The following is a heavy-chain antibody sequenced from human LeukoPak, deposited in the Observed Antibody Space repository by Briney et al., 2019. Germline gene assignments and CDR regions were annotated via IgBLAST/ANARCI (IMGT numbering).Heavy chain of an antibody. Sequence: GGSLRLSCAASGFTVSSNYRSWVRQAPGKGLEWVSVISGSGTSTYYADSVKGRFTISRDNSKNTLYLQMNSLRAEDTAVYYCAKSFGPVIAAAGTGADWGQGTLVTVSS. J-gene: IGHJ4*02. V-gene: IGHV3-23*01. CDR2: ISGSGTST. D-gene: IGHD6-13*01. CDR1: GFTVSSNY. CDR3: AKSFGPVIAAAGTGAD.